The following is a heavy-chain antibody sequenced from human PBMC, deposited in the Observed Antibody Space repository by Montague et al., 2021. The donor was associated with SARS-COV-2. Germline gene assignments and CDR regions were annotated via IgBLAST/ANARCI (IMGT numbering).Heavy chain of an antibody. D-gene: IGHD2-15*01. V-gene: IGHV4-34*01. CDR2: INHTGSA. CDR1: SGSFSDFY. J-gene: IGHJ4*02. CDR3: ARAERGSCGDGNCYQYFFNY. Sequence: SETLSLTCAVYSGSFSDFYWTWIRQSPGKGLEWIGEINHTGSATYNPSLKGRVTLSRDTSKNQFSLKLQSVTPADTAVYYCARAERGSCGDGNCYQYFFNYWGQGTLVTVSS.